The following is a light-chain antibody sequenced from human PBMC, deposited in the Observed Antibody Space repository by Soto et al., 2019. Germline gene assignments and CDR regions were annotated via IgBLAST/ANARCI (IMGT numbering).Light chain of an antibody. J-gene: IGKJ4*01. Sequence: EIVLTQSPATLSLSPGERATLSCRASQSVRSNLAWYQLKPGQAPRLLIHDASNRATGIPDRFSGSGSGTDFTLTISSLEPEDFAVYYCQQRYDWLTFGGGTKVDI. V-gene: IGKV3-11*01. CDR2: DAS. CDR3: QQRYDWLT. CDR1: QSVRSN.